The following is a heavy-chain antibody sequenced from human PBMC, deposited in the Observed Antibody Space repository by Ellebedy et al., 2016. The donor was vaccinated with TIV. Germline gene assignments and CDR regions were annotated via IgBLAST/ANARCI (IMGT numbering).Heavy chain of an antibody. CDR2: IRQEGDVK. D-gene: IGHD4-17*01. Sequence: PGGSLRLSCIASGFSFRSYWMAWVRQDPGKGLEWVADIRQEGDVKYYADSVKGRFTVSRDNAQNSLYLQMNSLRVEDTALYYCARRASYGDYAVQVNSWFDPWGQGTLVTVFS. CDR3: ARRASYGDYAVQVNSWFDP. J-gene: IGHJ5*02. V-gene: IGHV3-7*01. CDR1: GFSFRSYW.